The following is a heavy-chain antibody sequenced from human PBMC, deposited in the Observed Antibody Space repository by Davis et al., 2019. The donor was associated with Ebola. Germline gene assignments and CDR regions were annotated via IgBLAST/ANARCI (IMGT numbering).Heavy chain of an antibody. D-gene: IGHD6-13*01. V-gene: IGHV4-34*01. CDR2: INHGGST. CDR1: GGSFSDYY. Sequence: MPSETLSLTCDVYGGSFSDYYWSWIRQPPGKGLEWIGEINHGGSTKYNPSLGSRVSISVDTSKNQFSLKLSSVTAADTAVYYCARLRGEAGKIARYYFDYWGQGTLVTVSS. J-gene: IGHJ4*02. CDR3: ARLRGEAGKIARYYFDY.